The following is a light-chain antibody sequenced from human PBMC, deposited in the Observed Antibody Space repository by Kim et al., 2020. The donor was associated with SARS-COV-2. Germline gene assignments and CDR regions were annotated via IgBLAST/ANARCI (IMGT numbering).Light chain of an antibody. CDR1: QGINNY. CDR3: QQNTNFQPT. J-gene: IGKJ1*01. CDR2: AAS. V-gene: IGKV1-16*01. Sequence: DIQLTQSPSSLSASVGDRVTITCRASQGINNYLAWFQQKLGKAPKLLIYAASSLQGGVPSRFSGSGSGTDFTLTISRQQPEDVATYYLQQNTNFQPTFGQGTKVDIK.